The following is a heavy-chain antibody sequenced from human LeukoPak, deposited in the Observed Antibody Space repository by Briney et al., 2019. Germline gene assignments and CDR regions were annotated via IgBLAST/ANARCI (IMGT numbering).Heavy chain of an antibody. Sequence: GGSLRLSCAASGFNFSSYGMLWVRQAPGKGLEWVAVISYDGRNKYYADSVKGRFTISRDNSKNTLSLQMNSLRAEDTAAYYCAKDIRWELAAAGVFDYWGQGTLVTVSS. J-gene: IGHJ4*02. D-gene: IGHD6-13*01. CDR2: ISYDGRNK. CDR1: GFNFSSYG. CDR3: AKDIRWELAAAGVFDY. V-gene: IGHV3-30*18.